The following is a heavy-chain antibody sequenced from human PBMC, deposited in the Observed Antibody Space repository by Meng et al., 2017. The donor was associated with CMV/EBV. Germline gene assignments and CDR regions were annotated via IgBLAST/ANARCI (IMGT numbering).Heavy chain of an antibody. CDR1: GLSFSSYA. CDR3: ARVVSGSLDY. J-gene: IGHJ4*02. V-gene: IGHV3-7*01. Sequence: GGSLRLSCAASGLSFSSYAMTWVRQAPGKGLEWVANIKQDGSEKYYVDSVKGRFTISRDNAKNSLYLQMNSLRAEDTAVYYCARVVSGSLDYWGQGTLVTVSS. CDR2: IKQDGSEK. D-gene: IGHD1-26*01.